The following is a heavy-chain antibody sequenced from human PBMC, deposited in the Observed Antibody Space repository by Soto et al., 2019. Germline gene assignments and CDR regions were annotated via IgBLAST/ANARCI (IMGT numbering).Heavy chain of an antibody. CDR1: GGSISSFY. V-gene: IGHV4-59*01. J-gene: IGHJ6*02. Sequence: QVQLQESGPGLVKPSETLSLTCTVSGGSISSFYWSWIRQPPGKGLEWIGYIYYSGGTNYNPSLKSRLTISVDTSKNQFSLKLNSVTAADTAVYYCARKVPASMGYYYGMDVWGQGTTVTVSS. CDR2: IYYSGGT. D-gene: IGHD2-2*01. CDR3: ARKVPASMGYYYGMDV.